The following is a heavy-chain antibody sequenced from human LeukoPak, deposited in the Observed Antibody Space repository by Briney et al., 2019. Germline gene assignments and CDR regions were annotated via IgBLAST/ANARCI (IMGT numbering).Heavy chain of an antibody. J-gene: IGHJ4*02. V-gene: IGHV3-33*01. CDR2: IWYDGSNK. CDR3: ARDRRPFPGVTTPLDY. CDR1: GFTFSSYG. Sequence: PGGSLRLSCAASGFTFSSYGMHWVRQAPGKGLEWVAVIWYDGSNKYYADSVKGRFTISRDNSKNTLYLQMNSLRAEDTAVYYCARDRRPFPGVTTPLDYWGQGTLVTVSS. D-gene: IGHD4-11*01.